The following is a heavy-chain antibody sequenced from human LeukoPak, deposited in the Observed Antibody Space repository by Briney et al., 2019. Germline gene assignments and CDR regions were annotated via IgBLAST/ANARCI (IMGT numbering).Heavy chain of an antibody. V-gene: IGHV3-23*01. J-gene: IGHJ5*02. CDR2: ISGSGYYT. Sequence: GGSLRLSCEASGSGFTFGNFGMSWVRQAPGKGLEWLSGISGSGYYTYYADSVKGRFTISRDNSKNTLYIEMNSLRAEDTAVYYCAREFDYGGMDGWFDPWGQGTLVTVSS. D-gene: IGHD4-23*01. CDR3: AREFDYGGMDGWFDP. CDR1: GSGFTFGNFG.